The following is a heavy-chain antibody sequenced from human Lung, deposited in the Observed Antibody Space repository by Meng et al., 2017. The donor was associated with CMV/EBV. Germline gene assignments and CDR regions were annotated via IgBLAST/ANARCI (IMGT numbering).Heavy chain of an antibody. Sequence: CEASGFIVSSTYMSRVRQAPGEELEVVSVIYSCGTTFKANPVKGRVTIPRDNSKNTLLLQMNRLRAEDTAVDYCARSILSSGSDAFDIWGQGTXVTVSS. CDR3: ARSILSSGSDAFDI. CDR2: IYSCGTT. CDR1: GFIVSSTY. V-gene: IGHV3-53*01. J-gene: IGHJ3*02. D-gene: IGHD2/OR15-2a*01.